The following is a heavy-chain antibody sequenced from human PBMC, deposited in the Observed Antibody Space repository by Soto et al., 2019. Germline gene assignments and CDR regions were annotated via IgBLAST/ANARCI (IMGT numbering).Heavy chain of an antibody. J-gene: IGHJ6*02. D-gene: IGHD2-15*01. Sequence: ASVKISCKAPGYNLGAYDTYLLRQAPGRMPEWVGLMDPITEGTEYMERLRERVTMTRDAAINTAYMELRRLRSDDTAIYFCARGRDAASQFHSPHGMDVCGQGTTVTVSS. CDR3: ARGRDAASQFHSPHGMDV. CDR2: MDPITEGT. CDR1: GYNLGAYD. V-gene: IGHV1-2*02.